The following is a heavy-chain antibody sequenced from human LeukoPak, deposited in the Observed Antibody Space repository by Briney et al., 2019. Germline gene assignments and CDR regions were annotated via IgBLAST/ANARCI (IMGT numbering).Heavy chain of an antibody. Sequence: PGGSLRLSCAASGFTFSSYAMSWVRQAPGKGLEWVSAISGSGGSTYYADSVKGRFTISRDNSKNTLYLQMNSLRAEDTAVYCCAKVEVEVATPYYFDYWGQGTLVTVSS. CDR1: GFTFSSYA. J-gene: IGHJ4*02. CDR2: ISGSGGST. V-gene: IGHV3-23*01. CDR3: AKVEVEVATPYYFDY. D-gene: IGHD5-24*01.